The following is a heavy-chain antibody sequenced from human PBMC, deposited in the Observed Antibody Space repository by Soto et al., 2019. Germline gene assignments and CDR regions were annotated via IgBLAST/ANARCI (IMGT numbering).Heavy chain of an antibody. CDR3: ASDRPSSPRPGRQYGMDG. CDR1: GYTFTSYA. J-gene: IGHJ6*02. Sequence: ASVNVSFKASGYTFTSYAMHWVRQARGQMLDCMGWINAGNGNTKYSQKFQGRVTITRDTSASTAYMELSSLRSEDTAVYYCASDRPSSPRPGRQYGMDGLCEGTPVT. V-gene: IGHV1-3*01. CDR2: INAGNGNT.